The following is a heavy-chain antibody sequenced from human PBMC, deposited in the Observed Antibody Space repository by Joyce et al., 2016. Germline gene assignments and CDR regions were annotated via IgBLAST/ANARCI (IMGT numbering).Heavy chain of an antibody. D-gene: IGHD3-3*01. CDR2: IYYSETT. CDR3: ARDFYSGAPDF. CDR1: GGSISSGDYY. Sequence: QVQLQESGPGLVKPSQPLSLTCTVSGGSISSGDYYWSGIRQHPGKGLDGIGYIYYSETTYDNPSLKSRLTISVDTSKNQFSLKLSSVTAADTAVYYCARDFYSGAPDFWGQGTLVTVSS. V-gene: IGHV4-30-4*01. J-gene: IGHJ4*02.